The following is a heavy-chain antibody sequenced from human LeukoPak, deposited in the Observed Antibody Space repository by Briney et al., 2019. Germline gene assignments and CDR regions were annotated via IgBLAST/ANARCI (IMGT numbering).Heavy chain of an antibody. V-gene: IGHV3-64*02. D-gene: IGHD1-26*01. CDR3: ARGVSGSYGSLVDV. J-gene: IGHJ6*02. CDR1: GFTFSNYA. Sequence: GGSLRLFCAASGFTFSNYAMHWVRQAPGKGLEYVSAISSNGGSTYYADSVKGRFTISRDNSKNTLYLQMGSLRAEDMAVYYCARGVSGSYGSLVDVWGQGTTVTVSS. CDR2: ISSNGGST.